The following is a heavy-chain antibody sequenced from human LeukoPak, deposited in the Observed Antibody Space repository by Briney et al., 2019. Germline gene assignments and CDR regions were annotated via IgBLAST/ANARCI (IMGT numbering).Heavy chain of an antibody. V-gene: IGHV4-34*01. CDR1: GGSFSGYY. D-gene: IGHD2-15*01. CDR2: INHSGST. Sequence: SETLSLTCAVYGGSFSGYYWSWIRQPPGKGPEWIGEINHSGSTNYNPSLKSRVTISVDTSKNQFSLKLSSVTAADTAVYYCARGNVVVVAATRRYNWFDPWGQGTLVTVSS. J-gene: IGHJ5*02. CDR3: ARGNVVVVAATRRYNWFDP.